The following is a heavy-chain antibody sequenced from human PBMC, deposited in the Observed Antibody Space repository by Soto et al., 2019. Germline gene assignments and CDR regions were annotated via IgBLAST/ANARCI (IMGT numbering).Heavy chain of an antibody. CDR1: GGSISNSANH. Sequence: QVQLQESGPGLVRPSQTLSLSCTVSGGSISNSANHWSWIRQHPGEGLEWIGYIYYSGGTYYSPSLKGRVTMSIDASMNQFSLKLSSVTAADTAVYYFAKGVRGVPNWFDPWGQGTLVTVSS. CDR3: AKGVRGVPNWFDP. V-gene: IGHV4-31*03. D-gene: IGHD3-10*01. J-gene: IGHJ5*02. CDR2: IYYSGGT.